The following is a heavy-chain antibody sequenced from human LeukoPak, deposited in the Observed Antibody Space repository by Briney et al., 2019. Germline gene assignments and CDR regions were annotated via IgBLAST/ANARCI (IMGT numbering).Heavy chain of an antibody. J-gene: IGHJ4*02. CDR1: GITFSSYA. CDR3: ARVMGRYCSSTSCYVDY. Sequence: GGSLKLSCAASGITFSSYAMHWVRQAPGKGLEWVAVISYDGSNKYYADSVKGRFTISRDNSKNTLYLQMNSLRAEDTAVYYCARVMGRYCSSTSCYVDYWGQGTLVTVSS. V-gene: IGHV3-30*04. CDR2: ISYDGSNK. D-gene: IGHD2-2*01.